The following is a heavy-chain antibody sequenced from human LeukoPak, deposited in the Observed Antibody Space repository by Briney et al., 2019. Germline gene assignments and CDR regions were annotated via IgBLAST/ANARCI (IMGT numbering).Heavy chain of an antibody. J-gene: IGHJ4*02. CDR1: GFTFSNAW. Sequence: GGSLRLSCAASGFTFSNAWMSWVRQAPGKGLEWVANIKQDGSEKYYVDSVKGRFTISRDNAKNSLYLQMNSLRAEDTAVYYCARDLILADSSGSSAHDYWGQGTLVTVSS. CDR3: ARDLILADSSGSSAHDY. CDR2: IKQDGSEK. D-gene: IGHD2-15*01. V-gene: IGHV3-7*01.